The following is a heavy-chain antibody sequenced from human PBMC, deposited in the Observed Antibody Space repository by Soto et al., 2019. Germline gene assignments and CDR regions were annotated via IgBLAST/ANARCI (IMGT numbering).Heavy chain of an antibody. CDR3: ARGRARGSSSPSDY. J-gene: IGHJ4*02. CDR1: GGSFSGYY. V-gene: IGHV4-34*01. D-gene: IGHD6-6*01. Sequence: QVQLQQWGAGLLKPSETLSLTCAVYGGSFSGYYWSWIRQPPGKGLEWIGEINHSGSTNYNPSLKRRVTKSVDTSKNQFSLKLSSVTAADTAVYYCARGRARGSSSPSDYWGQGTLVTVSS. CDR2: INHSGST.